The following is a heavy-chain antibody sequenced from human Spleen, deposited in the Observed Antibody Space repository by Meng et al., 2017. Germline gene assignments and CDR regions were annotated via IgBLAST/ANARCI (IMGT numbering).Heavy chain of an antibody. J-gene: IGHJ4*02. V-gene: IGHV3-66*02. CDR1: GFTVSHNY. Sequence: GGSLRLSCAASGFTVSHNYMSWVRQAPGKGLEWVSVIYSGGNTYYADSVKGRFTISRDNSKNTVFLQINSLRVEDTAVYYCARERYDRSGYHPFDYWGQGTLVTVSS. D-gene: IGHD3-22*01. CDR2: IYSGGNT. CDR3: ARERYDRSGYHPFDY.